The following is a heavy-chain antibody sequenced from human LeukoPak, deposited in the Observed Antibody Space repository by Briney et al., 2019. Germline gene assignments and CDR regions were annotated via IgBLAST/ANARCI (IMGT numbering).Heavy chain of an antibody. V-gene: IGHV4-31*03. CDR1: SGSISSTNYY. Sequence: SETLSLTCTVSSGSISSTNYYWSWIRQHPVNGLEWIGYIYNSGSTYYTPSLRGRLTISVDTSKNQFSLRLSSVTAADTAVYYCTRDAEVYFDYWGQGTLVTVSS. J-gene: IGHJ4*02. CDR3: TRDAEVYFDY. CDR2: IYNSGST.